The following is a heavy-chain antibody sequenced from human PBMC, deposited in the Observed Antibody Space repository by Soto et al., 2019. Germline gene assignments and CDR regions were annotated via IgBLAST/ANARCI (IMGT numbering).Heavy chain of an antibody. V-gene: IGHV1-69*13. D-gene: IGHD1-1*01. Sequence: SVKVSCKASGGTFSSYAISWVRQAPGQGLEWMGGIIPIFGTANYAQKFQGRVTITADESTSTAYMELSSLRSEDTAVYYCARDARGYNWNADAPLNWFDPWGQG. CDR2: IIPIFGTA. CDR3: ARDARGYNWNADAPLNWFDP. CDR1: GGTFSSYA. J-gene: IGHJ5*02.